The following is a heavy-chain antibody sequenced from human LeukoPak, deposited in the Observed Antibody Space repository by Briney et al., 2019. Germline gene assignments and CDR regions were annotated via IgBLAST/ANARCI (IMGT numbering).Heavy chain of an antibody. D-gene: IGHD3-10*01. Sequence: GGSLRLSCAASGFTFSSYSMNWVRQAPGKGLEWVSSISSSSSYIYYADSVKGRFTISRDNAKNSLYLQMNSLRAEDTAVYYCARSMVRGVIITTAPDYWGQGTLVTVPS. CDR2: ISSSSSYI. CDR3: ARSMVRGVIITTAPDY. V-gene: IGHV3-21*01. J-gene: IGHJ4*02. CDR1: GFTFSSYS.